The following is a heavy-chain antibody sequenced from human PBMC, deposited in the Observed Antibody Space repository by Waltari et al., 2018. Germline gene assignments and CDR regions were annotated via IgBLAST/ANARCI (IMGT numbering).Heavy chain of an antibody. J-gene: IGHJ4*02. CDR1: GFTFSSYW. CDR2: MKSDGSST. V-gene: IGHV3-74*01. Sequence: EVQLVESGGGLVQTGGSLRLSCAASGFTFSSYWMHWVRQAPGKGLVWVSRMKSDGSSTSYADSVKGRFTISRDNAKNTLYLQMNSLRAEDTAVYYCVRSKDGYNLVADYWGQGSLVTVSS. D-gene: IGHD5-12*01. CDR3: VRSKDGYNLVADY.